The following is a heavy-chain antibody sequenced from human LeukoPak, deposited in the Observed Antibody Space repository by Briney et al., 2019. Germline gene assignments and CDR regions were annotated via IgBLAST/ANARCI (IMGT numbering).Heavy chain of an antibody. Sequence: SETLSLTCTVSGGSISSYYWSWIRQPPGKGLGWIGYIYYSGSTNYNPSLKSRVTISVDTSKNQFSLKLSSVTAADTAVYYCARLNTAMGLSIDYWGQGTLVTVSS. CDR2: IYYSGST. V-gene: IGHV4-59*08. J-gene: IGHJ4*02. D-gene: IGHD5-18*01. CDR1: GGSISSYY. CDR3: ARLNTAMGLSIDY.